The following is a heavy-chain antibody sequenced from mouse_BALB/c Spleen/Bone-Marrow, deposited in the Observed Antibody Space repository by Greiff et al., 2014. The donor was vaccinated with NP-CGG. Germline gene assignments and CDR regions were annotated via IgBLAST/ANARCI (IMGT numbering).Heavy chain of an antibody. CDR2: IDPANGNT. Sequence: EVQLVESGAELVKPGASVKVSCTASGFNIKDTYMHWVKQRPEQGLEWIGRIDPANGNTKYDPKFQGKATITADTSSNTAYLQLSSLTSEDTAVYYCAPYYYGSSQFAYWGQGTLVTVSA. J-gene: IGHJ3*01. CDR3: APYYYGSSQFAY. V-gene: IGHV14-3*02. CDR1: GFNIKDTY. D-gene: IGHD1-1*01.